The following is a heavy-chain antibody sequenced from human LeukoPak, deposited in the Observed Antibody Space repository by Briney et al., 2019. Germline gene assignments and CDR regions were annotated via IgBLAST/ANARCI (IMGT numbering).Heavy chain of an antibody. CDR1: GFTFGDYA. CDR3: TRSGDWQNLYYYYYYMDV. CDR2: IRSKAYGGTT. D-gene: IGHD7-27*01. Sequence: GGSLRLPCTASGFTFGDYAMSWVRQAPGKGLEWVGFIRSKAYGGTTEYAASVKGRFTISRDDSKSIAYLQMNSLKTEDTAVYYCTRSGDWQNLYYYYYYMDVWGKGTTVTISS. J-gene: IGHJ6*03. V-gene: IGHV3-49*04.